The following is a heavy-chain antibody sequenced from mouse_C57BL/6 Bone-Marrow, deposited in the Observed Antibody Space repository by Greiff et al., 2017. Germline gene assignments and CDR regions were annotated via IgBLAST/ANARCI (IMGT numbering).Heavy chain of an antibody. CDR3: ARWLPYYFDY. D-gene: IGHD2-2*01. Sequence: EVKLVESGGGLVQPGGSLKLSCAASGFTFSDYYMYWVRQTPEKRLEWVAYISNGGGSTYYPDTVKGRFTISRDNAKNNLYLQMSHLKSEDTAMYYCARWLPYYFDYWGQGTTLTVSS. CDR2: ISNGGGST. J-gene: IGHJ2*01. V-gene: IGHV5-12*01. CDR1: GFTFSDYY.